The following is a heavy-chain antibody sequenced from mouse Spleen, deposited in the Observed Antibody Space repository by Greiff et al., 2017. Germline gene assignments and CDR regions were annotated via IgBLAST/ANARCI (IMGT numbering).Heavy chain of an antibody. V-gene: IGHV1-18*01. D-gene: IGHD2-3*01. Sequence: EVQLQQSGPELVKPGASVKIPCKASGYTFTDYNMDWVKQSHGKSLEWIGDINPNNGGTIYNQKFKGKATLTVDKSSSTAYMELRSLTSEDTAVYYCARGEWLLRGYAMDYWGQGTSVTVSS. CDR3: ARGEWLLRGYAMDY. CDR2: INPNNGGT. CDR1: GYTFTDYN. J-gene: IGHJ4*01.